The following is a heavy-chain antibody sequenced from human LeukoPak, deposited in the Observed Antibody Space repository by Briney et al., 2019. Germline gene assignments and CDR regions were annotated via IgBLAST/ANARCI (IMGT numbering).Heavy chain of an antibody. CDR3: ARGSSHFDY. J-gene: IGHJ4*02. CDR2: IWYDGSNK. V-gene: IGHV3-33*01. Sequence: GGTLRLSCAACGFTFSSYGMHWVRQAPGKGLEWVAVIWYDGSNKYYADSVKGRFTISRDNSKNKLYLQMNSLRAEDTAVYYCARGSSHFDYWGQGTLVTVSS. CDR1: GFTFSSYG.